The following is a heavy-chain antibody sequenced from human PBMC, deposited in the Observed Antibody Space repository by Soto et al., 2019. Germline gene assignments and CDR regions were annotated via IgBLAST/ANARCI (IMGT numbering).Heavy chain of an antibody. V-gene: IGHV1-8*01. D-gene: IGHD3-3*01. CDR2: MNPNSGNT. CDR1: GYTFTSYD. J-gene: IGHJ6*02. Sequence: QVQLVQSGAEVKKPGASVKVSCKASGYTFTSYDINWGRQATGQGLEWMGWMNPNSGNTGYAQKFQGRVTMTRNTSISTAYMELSSLRSEDTAVYYCARGRSITIFGVVKLDYYYGMDVWGQGTTVTVSS. CDR3: ARGRSITIFGVVKLDYYYGMDV.